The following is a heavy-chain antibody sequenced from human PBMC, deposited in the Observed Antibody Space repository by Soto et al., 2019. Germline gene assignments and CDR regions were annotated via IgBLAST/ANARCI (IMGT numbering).Heavy chain of an antibody. CDR2: VHYSGST. V-gene: IGHV4-59*01. Sequence: QVRLQESGPGLVKPSETLSLTCSVSGDSIGTDYWSWVRQPPGKGLEWLGFVHYSGSTHYNPSLKGRLTRTVDTSENHISMKVRAVTAADTAVYYCAREPEGGGLHNWFDPWGQGTLVTVSS. D-gene: IGHD3-16*01. CDR3: AREPEGGGLHNWFDP. J-gene: IGHJ5*02. CDR1: GDSIGTDY.